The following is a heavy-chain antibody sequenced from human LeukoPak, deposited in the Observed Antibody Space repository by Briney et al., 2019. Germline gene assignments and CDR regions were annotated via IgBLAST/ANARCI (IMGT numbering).Heavy chain of an antibody. CDR2: IKSKTDGGTT. CDR1: GFTFSNAW. D-gene: IGHD3-3*01. CDR3: TTAITRVVSKAEAFDI. J-gene: IGHJ3*02. Sequence: PGGSLRLSCAASGFTFSNAWMSWVRQAPGKGLEWVGRIKSKTDGGTTDYAAPVKGRFTISRDDSKNTLYLQMNSLKTEDTAVYYCTTAITRVVSKAEAFDIWGQGTMVTVSS. V-gene: IGHV3-15*01.